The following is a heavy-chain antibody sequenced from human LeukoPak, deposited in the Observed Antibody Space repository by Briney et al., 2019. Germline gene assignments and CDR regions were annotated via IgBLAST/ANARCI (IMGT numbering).Heavy chain of an antibody. D-gene: IGHD4-23*01. CDR3: SREAGLYGGNSFDS. J-gene: IGHJ4*02. Sequence: GGSLRLSCAASGFTFSTYWMSWVRQAPGKGLEWVANIKQDGSEKYYVDSVKGRFTISRDNAKNSLYLQMNSLRAEDTAVYYCSREAGLYGGNSFDSWGQGTLVTVSS. CDR2: IKQDGSEK. V-gene: IGHV3-7*01. CDR1: GFTFSTYW.